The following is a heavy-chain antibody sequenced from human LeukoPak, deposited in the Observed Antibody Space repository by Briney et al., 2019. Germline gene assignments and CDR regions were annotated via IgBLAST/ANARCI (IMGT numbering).Heavy chain of an antibody. J-gene: IGHJ6*03. CDR2: IYYSGST. CDR3: ARNPTRRYYDFWSGYFFGDYYMDV. CDR1: GGSISSHY. V-gene: IGHV4-59*11. Sequence: SETLSLTCTVSGGSISSHYWSWIRQPPGKGLEWIGYIYYSGSTNYNPSLKSRVTISVDTSENQLSLKLSSVTAADTAVYYCARNPTRRYYDFWSGYFFGDYYMDVWGKGTTVTVSS. D-gene: IGHD3-3*01.